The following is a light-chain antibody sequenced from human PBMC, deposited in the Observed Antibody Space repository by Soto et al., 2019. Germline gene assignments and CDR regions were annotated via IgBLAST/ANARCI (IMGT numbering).Light chain of an antibody. Sequence: QSALTQPASVSGSPGQSITISCTGTSSDFGDYNYVSWYQQHPGKAPKLMIYDVSSRSSGVSARFSGSKSGNTASLTISGLQADEEADYYCSSYTSSSTPYVFGTGTKLTVL. CDR2: DVS. J-gene: IGLJ1*01. CDR1: SSDFGDYNY. V-gene: IGLV2-14*01. CDR3: SSYTSSSTPYV.